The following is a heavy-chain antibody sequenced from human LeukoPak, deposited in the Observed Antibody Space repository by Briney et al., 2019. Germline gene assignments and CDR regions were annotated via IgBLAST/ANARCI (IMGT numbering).Heavy chain of an antibody. Sequence: SSETLSLTCAVYGGSFSGYYWSWIRQPPGKGLEWIGEINDSGSTNYNPSLKSRVTISVDTSKNQFSLKLSSVTAADTAVYYCAREGVIVYTAMVKRGAFDIWGQGTMVTVSS. V-gene: IGHV4-34*01. CDR3: AREGVIVYTAMVKRGAFDI. CDR2: INDSGST. CDR1: GGSFSGYY. D-gene: IGHD5-18*01. J-gene: IGHJ3*02.